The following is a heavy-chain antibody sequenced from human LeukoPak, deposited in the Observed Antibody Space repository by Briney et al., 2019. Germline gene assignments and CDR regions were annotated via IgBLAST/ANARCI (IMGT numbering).Heavy chain of an antibody. CDR2: IHESGST. J-gene: IGHJ4*02. CDR1: GVSMSSNNW. Sequence: SETLSLTCAVSGVSMSSNNWWSWVRQPPGKGLEWIGEIHESGSTNYNPSLKSRVTISVDKSKDQFSLKLSSVTAANTAVYYCARHERFSQKDRGQRTQVTVS. V-gene: IGHV4-4*02. CDR3: ARHERFSQKD.